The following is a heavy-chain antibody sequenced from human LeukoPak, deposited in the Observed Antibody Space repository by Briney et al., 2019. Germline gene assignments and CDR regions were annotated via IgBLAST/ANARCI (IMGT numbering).Heavy chain of an antibody. J-gene: IGHJ6*02. D-gene: IGHD5-18*01. V-gene: IGHV5-51*01. CDR3: ARSRGYSYPEEHYYYYGMDV. CDR2: IYPVDSDT. CDR1: GYSFTGFW. Sequence: GETLKISWKGSGYSFTGFWIGWVCEMPGKGLECGGSIYPVDSDTRYSPSFQGQVTISADKSISTAYQQWSSLKASDTAMYYCARSRGYSYPEEHYYYYGMDVWGQGTTVTVSS.